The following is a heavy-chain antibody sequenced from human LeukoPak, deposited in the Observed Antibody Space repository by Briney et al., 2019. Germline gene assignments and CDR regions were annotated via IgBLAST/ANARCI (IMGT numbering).Heavy chain of an antibody. Sequence: SETLSLTCTVSGGSISSYYWSWIRQPPGKGLEWIGYIYYSGSTNYNPSLKSRVTISVDTSKNQFSLKLSSVTAADTAVYYCARVGTAMAPDYWGQGTLVTVSS. CDR2: IYYSGST. J-gene: IGHJ4*02. CDR3: ARVGTAMAPDY. D-gene: IGHD5-18*01. CDR1: GGSISSYY. V-gene: IGHV4-59*12.